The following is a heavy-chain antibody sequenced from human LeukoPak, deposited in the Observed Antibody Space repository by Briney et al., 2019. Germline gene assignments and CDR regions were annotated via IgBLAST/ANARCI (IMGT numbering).Heavy chain of an antibody. CDR1: GFTFSSYE. J-gene: IGHJ6*04. D-gene: IGHD2-2*01. CDR3: ARNIVPAAVNYYYYGMDV. V-gene: IGHV3-48*03. Sequence: GGSLRLSCAASGFTFSSYEMNWVRQAPGKGLEWVSHISSGGSTIYYADCVKGRFTISRDNAKNSLYLQMNSLRAEDTAVYYCARNIVPAAVNYYYYGMDVWGKGTTVTVSS. CDR2: ISSGGSTI.